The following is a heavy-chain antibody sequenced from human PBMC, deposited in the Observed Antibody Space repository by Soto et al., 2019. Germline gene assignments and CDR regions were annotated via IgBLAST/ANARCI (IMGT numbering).Heavy chain of an antibody. CDR3: APDLEYSDFRSGYFSFDP. CDR2: IVVGSSNT. Sequence: SVKVSCKASRFTFSMAALQWVRQARRQGLEGMGWIVVGSSNTNYAKKFEETVTITRGLSTSTAYMELSRLRSKDPAGYYCAPDLEYSDFRSGYFSFDPWGQGTLVTVSS. J-gene: IGHJ5*02. V-gene: IGHV1-58*01. CDR1: RFTFSMAA. D-gene: IGHD3-3*01.